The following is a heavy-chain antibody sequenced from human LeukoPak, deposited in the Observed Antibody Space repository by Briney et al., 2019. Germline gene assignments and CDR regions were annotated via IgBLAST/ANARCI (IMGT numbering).Heavy chain of an antibody. V-gene: IGHV4-61*08. J-gene: IGHJ4*02. CDR3: ARGYYYFGY. Sequence: SETLSLTCTVSGGSISSGGYYCSWIRQHPGKGLEWIGYIYYSGGANYNASLKSRVTISVDTSKNQLSLKLSSVTAADTAVYYCARGYYYFGYWGQGTLVTVSS. CDR2: IYYSGGA. CDR1: GGSISSGGYY. D-gene: IGHD1-26*01.